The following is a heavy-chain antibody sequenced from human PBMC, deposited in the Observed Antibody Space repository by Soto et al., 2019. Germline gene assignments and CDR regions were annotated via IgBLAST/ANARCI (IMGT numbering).Heavy chain of an antibody. D-gene: IGHD1-26*01. V-gene: IGHV4-39*01. CDR1: GGSISSSNYY. CDR3: ATQEVGGSYVYTFDP. J-gene: IGHJ5*02. CDR2: IYYSGST. Sequence: QLQLQESGPGLVKPSETLSLTCTVSGGSISSSNYYWGWIRQPPGKGLEWIGSIYYSGSTYYNPSLKSRGTLAVHTSKNPFSLKLSSVTAADTAVYYCATQEVGGSYVYTFDPWGQGTLVTVSS.